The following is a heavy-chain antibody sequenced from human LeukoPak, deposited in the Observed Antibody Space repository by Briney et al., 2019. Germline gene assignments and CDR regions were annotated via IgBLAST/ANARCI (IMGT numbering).Heavy chain of an antibody. J-gene: IGHJ4*02. CDR1: EFTFSSYW. V-gene: IGHV3-7*05. Sequence: PGGSLRLSCAASEFTFSSYWMSWVRQAPGKGPEWVANIKQDGSEKYYVDSVEGRFTISRDNAKNSLYLQMDSLRAEDTAVYYCARDSILRYYFDYWGQGTLVTVSS. CDR3: ARDSILRYYFDY. CDR2: IKQDGSEK. D-gene: IGHD2-2*01.